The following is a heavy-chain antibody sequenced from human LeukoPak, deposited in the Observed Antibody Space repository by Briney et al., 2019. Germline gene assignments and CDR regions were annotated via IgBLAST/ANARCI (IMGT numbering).Heavy chain of an antibody. CDR2: IRDSGGST. J-gene: IGHJ6*04. CDR3: AKDLGGVKYDYEYCGMDG. V-gene: IGHV3-23*01. D-gene: IGHD3-10*01. Sequence: GGSLRLSCAPSGFTPSIYAMNWVREAPGKGLEWGSGIRDSGGSTNYADSVMGRFIISSDNSNNTLYVQMNSLRAEDTAVYYCAKDLGGVKYDYEYCGMDGWREGTTLCVPS. CDR1: GFTPSIYA.